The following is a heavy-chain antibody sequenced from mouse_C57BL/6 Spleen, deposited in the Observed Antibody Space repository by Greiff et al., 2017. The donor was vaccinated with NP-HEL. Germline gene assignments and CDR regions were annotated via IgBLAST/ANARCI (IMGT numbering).Heavy chain of an antibody. D-gene: IGHD2-4*01. CDR2: IDPNSGGT. CDR3: ARKDYDCGEYFDV. V-gene: IGHV1-72*01. J-gene: IGHJ1*03. Sequence: VQLQQPGAELVKPGASVKLSCKASGYTFTSYWMHWVKQRPGRGLEWIGRIDPNSGGTKYNEKFKSKATLTVDKPSSTAYMQRSSLTSEDSAVYYCARKDYDCGEYFDVWGTGTTVTVSS. CDR1: GYTFTSYW.